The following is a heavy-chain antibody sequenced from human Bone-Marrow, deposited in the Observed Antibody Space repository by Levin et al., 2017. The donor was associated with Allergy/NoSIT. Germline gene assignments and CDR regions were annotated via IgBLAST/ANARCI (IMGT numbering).Heavy chain of an antibody. Sequence: GESLKISCAASGFTLSDAWMNWVRQAPGKGLEWLAYISTGGNTIYYADSVRGRFTISRDNAEESVYLQLNSLRVEDTAVYFCARLVSKNSASNGWGLGTLVTVSS. CDR3: ARLVSKNSASNG. CDR2: ISTGGNTI. J-gene: IGHJ4*02. CDR1: GFTLSDAW. D-gene: IGHD1/OR15-1a*01. V-gene: IGHV3-48*01.